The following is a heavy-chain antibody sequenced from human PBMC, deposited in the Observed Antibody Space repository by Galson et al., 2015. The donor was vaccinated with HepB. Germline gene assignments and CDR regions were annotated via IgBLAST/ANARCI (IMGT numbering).Heavy chain of an antibody. CDR2: IKQDGSEK. CDR3: ARDRYCSSTSCYFGFNRQYGMDV. Sequence: SLRLSCAASGFTFSSYWMSWVRQAPGKGLEWVANIKQDGSEKYYVDSVKGRFTISRDNAKNSLYLQMNSLRAEDTAVYYCARDRYCSSTSCYFGFNRQYGMDVWGQGTTVTVSS. D-gene: IGHD2-2*01. CDR1: GFTFSSYW. V-gene: IGHV3-7*01. J-gene: IGHJ6*02.